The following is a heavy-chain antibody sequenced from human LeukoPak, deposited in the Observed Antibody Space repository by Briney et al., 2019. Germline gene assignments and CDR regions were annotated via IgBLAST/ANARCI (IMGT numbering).Heavy chain of an antibody. CDR1: GGTFSSFV. D-gene: IGHD3-16*01. J-gene: IGHJ6*02. CDR2: IIPYLNIP. Sequence: SVKVSCKASGGTFSSFVITWVRQVPGQGLEWMGKIIPYLNIPDYAQRFQGRVTITADKSTSTAYMEVSGLRSEDTAIYYCAGGGYYEVDALDVWGQGTTVTVSS. V-gene: IGHV1-69*04. CDR3: AGGGYYEVDALDV.